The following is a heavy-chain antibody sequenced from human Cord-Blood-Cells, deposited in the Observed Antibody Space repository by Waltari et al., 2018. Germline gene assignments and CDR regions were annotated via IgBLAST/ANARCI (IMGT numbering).Heavy chain of an antibody. Sequence: QVQLQESGPGLVKPSETMSLTCAVPGYSISSGYVWGWIRQPPGKGLEWIGSIYHSGSTYYNPSLKSRVTISVDTSKNQFSLKLSSVTAADTAVYYCARGDSSSWYNDYWGQGTLVTVSS. V-gene: IGHV4-38-2*01. J-gene: IGHJ4*02. CDR1: GYSISSGYV. D-gene: IGHD6-13*01. CDR3: ARGDSSSWYNDY. CDR2: IYHSGST.